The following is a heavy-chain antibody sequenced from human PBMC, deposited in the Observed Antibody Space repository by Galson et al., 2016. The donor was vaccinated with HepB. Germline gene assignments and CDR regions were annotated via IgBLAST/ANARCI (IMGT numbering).Heavy chain of an antibody. Sequence: SVKVSCKASGYTFTTYGISWVRQAPGQGLEWMGWISAYNGNTNYAQKLQGRVTMTTDTSTSTAYMELRSLRSDDTAVYYCARDPRKIQYQLLEIYYYYAMDVWGQGTTVTVSS. J-gene: IGHJ6*02. CDR3: ARDPRKIQYQLLEIYYYYAMDV. CDR1: GYTFTTYG. CDR2: ISAYNGNT. D-gene: IGHD2-2*01. V-gene: IGHV1-18*01.